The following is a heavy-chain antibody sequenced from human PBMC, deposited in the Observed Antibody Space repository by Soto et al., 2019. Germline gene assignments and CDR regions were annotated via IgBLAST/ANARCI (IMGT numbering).Heavy chain of an antibody. J-gene: IGHJ5*02. CDR1: GGSISSSSYY. Sequence: QLQLQESGPGLVKPSETLSLTCTVSGGSISSSSYYWGWIRQPPGKGLEWIGSIYYSGSTYYNPSLKSRVTIPVDTSKNQFSLKLSSVTAADTAVYYCARLMYSSSFGHWFDPWGQGTLVTVSS. CDR2: IYYSGST. V-gene: IGHV4-39*01. D-gene: IGHD6-13*01. CDR3: ARLMYSSSFGHWFDP.